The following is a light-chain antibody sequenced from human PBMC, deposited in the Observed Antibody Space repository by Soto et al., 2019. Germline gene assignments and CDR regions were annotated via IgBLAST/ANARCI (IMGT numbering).Light chain of an antibody. CDR1: QTISSSS. CDR2: GAS. Sequence: LSPGERAPLSCRASQTISSSSLAWYQQKGGQAPRLLIYGASSRATGIPDRFSGSGSGTDFTLTISRLEPEDFAVYYCQQYVTSSPRTFGQGTKVDIK. J-gene: IGKJ1*01. CDR3: QQYVTSSPRT. V-gene: IGKV3-20*01.